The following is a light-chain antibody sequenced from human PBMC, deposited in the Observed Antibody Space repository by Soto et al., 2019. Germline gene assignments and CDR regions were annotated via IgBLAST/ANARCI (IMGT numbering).Light chain of an antibody. V-gene: IGLV2-23*01. Sequence: QSVLTQPAAVTAAPGQSITITCSGTNGNIGGYNVVSWYQQQPGQAPKVIIYEAIKRPSGVSNRFSGSISGTTASLTISGLQAYDEADYYCCSYVGATTYVFGSGTKVTVL. J-gene: IGLJ1*01. CDR1: NGNIGGYNV. CDR2: EAI. CDR3: CSYVGATTYV.